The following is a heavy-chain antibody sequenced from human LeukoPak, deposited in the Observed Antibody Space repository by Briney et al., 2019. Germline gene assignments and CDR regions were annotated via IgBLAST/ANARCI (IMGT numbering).Heavy chain of an antibody. V-gene: IGHV1-2*02. CDR3: ARGCSSSWFCWFDP. J-gene: IGHJ5*02. Sequence: GASVKVSCKASGYTFTGYYMHWVRQAPGQGLEWMGWINPNSGGTNYAQKFQGRVTMTRDTSISTAYMELSGLRSDDTAVYYCARGCSSSWFCWFDPWGQGTLVTVSS. CDR2: INPNSGGT. D-gene: IGHD6-13*01. CDR1: GYTFTGYY.